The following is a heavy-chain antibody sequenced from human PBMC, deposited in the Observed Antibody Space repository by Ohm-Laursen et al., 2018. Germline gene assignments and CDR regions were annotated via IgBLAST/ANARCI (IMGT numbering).Heavy chain of an antibody. D-gene: IGHD6-19*01. CDR2: INHSGST. CDR1: GDSISSGFY. J-gene: IGHJ4*02. CDR3: ATTTMDTSGWYGNYFDS. V-gene: IGHV4-38-2*02. Sequence: SETLSLTCNVSGDSISSGFYWSWIRQPPGKGLEWIGEINHSGSTNYNPSLKSRVTMSVDTSKNQFSLKVYSVTAADTAIYYCATTTMDTSGWYGNYFDSWGQGALVTVSS.